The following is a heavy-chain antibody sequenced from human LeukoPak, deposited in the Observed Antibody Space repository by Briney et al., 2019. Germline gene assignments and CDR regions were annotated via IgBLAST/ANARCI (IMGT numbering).Heavy chain of an antibody. V-gene: IGHV3-21*01. CDR3: AREVGSNGAFDY. Sequence: PGGSLRLSCAASGFPFSNYKMNWVRQAPGKGLEWVSSITSSSGYIYYADSAKGRFTISRDNAKNSLYLQMNSLRPDDTAVYSCAREVGSNGAFDYWGPGTLVTVSS. D-gene: IGHD1-26*01. J-gene: IGHJ4*02. CDR1: GFPFSNYK. CDR2: ITSSSGYI.